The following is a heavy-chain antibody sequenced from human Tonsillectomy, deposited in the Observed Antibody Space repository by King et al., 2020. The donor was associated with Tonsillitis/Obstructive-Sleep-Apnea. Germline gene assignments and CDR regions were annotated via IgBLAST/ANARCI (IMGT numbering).Heavy chain of an antibody. V-gene: IGHV3-9*01. CDR1: GFTFDVYA. Sequence: VQLVESGGDLVQPGRSLRLSCEASGFTFDVYAMHWVRQGPGKGLEWVSSIGWNNINIAYADSVKGRFTISRDNAKNSLYLQMNSLRTEDTALYYCAKGGLTPSTGIDRWGEGTLVTASS. D-gene: IGHD1-1*01. CDR3: AKGGLTPSTGIDR. J-gene: IGHJ5*02. CDR2: IGWNNINI.